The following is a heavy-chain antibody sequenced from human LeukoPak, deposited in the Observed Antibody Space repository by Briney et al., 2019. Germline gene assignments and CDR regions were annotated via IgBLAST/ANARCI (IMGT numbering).Heavy chain of an antibody. V-gene: IGHV4-59*01. D-gene: IGHD1-26*01. CDR3: ARDLGGIYFDY. J-gene: IGHJ4*02. CDR1: DASISGYY. CDR2: IHFSGST. Sequence: PSETLSLTCTVSDASISGYYWSWIRQPPGKGLEWIGSIHFSGSTNYNPSLRSRVTIPVDTSKNQLSLKLSSVTAADTAVYYCARDLGGIYFDYWGQGTLVTVSS.